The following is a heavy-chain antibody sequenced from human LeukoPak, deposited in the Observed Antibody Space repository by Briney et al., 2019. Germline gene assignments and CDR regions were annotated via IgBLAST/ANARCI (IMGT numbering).Heavy chain of an antibody. D-gene: IGHD3-22*01. CDR1: GFTFSSYA. Sequence: PGGSLRLFCAASGFTFSSYAMSWVRQAPRKGLEWVSGISGSGGSTFYADSVKGRFTISRDNSRNTLYLQMNSLRAEDTAVYYCAKVYYDSVGYYSPFDYWGQGTLVTVSS. V-gene: IGHV3-23*01. CDR2: ISGSGGST. CDR3: AKVYYDSVGYYSPFDY. J-gene: IGHJ4*02.